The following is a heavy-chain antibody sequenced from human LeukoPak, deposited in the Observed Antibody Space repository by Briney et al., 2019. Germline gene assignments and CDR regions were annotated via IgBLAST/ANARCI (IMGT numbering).Heavy chain of an antibody. J-gene: IGHJ2*01. CDR2: IYYSGST. CDR1: GGSISSYY. CDR3: ARSGYFPDWYFDL. V-gene: IGHV4-59*08. Sequence: SETLSLTCTASGGSISSYYWSWIRQPPGKGLEWIGYIYYSGSTNYNPSLKSRVTISVDTSKNQFSLKLSSVIAADTAVYYCARSGYFPDWYFDLWGRGTLVTVSS. D-gene: IGHD3-22*01.